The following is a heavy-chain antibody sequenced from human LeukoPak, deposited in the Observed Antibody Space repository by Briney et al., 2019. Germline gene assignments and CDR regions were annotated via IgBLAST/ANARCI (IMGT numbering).Heavy chain of an antibody. CDR2: ISYDGSNK. CDR3: AKDITMVRGVTIKYFDY. J-gene: IGHJ4*02. D-gene: IGHD3-10*01. CDR1: EFTFSSYG. V-gene: IGHV3-30*18. Sequence: GGSLRLSCAASEFTFSSYGMHWVRQAPGKGLEWVAVISYDGSNKYYADSVKGRFTISRDNSKNTLYLQMNSLRAEDTAVYYCAKDITMVRGVTIKYFDYWGQGTLVTVSS.